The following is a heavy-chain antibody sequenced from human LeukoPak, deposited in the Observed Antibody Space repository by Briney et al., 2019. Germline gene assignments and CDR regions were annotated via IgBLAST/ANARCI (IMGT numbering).Heavy chain of an antibody. CDR3: ARVYCSGGSCAHDY. Sequence: SETLSLTCTVSGVSISSYYWSWIRQPPGKGLEWIGYIYYSGSTNYNPSLKSRVTISVDTSKNQFSLKLSSVTAADTAVYYCARVYCSGGSCAHDYWGQGTLVTVSS. CDR1: GVSISSYY. D-gene: IGHD2-15*01. CDR2: IYYSGST. J-gene: IGHJ4*02. V-gene: IGHV4-59*01.